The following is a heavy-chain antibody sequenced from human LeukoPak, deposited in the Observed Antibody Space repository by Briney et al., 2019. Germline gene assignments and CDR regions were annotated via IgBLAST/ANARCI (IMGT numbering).Heavy chain of an antibody. CDR3: ARDSGLTTVTTYWDY. J-gene: IGHJ4*02. D-gene: IGHD4-17*01. CDR1: GFTFSSYE. V-gene: IGHV3-48*03. Sequence: EVQLVESGGGLVQSGGSLRLSCAASGFTFSSYEMNWVRQAPGKGLEWVSYISSSGSTIYYADSVKGRFTISRDNAKNSLYLQMNSLRAEDTAVYYCARDSGLTTVTTYWDYWGQGTLVTVSS. CDR2: ISSSGSTI.